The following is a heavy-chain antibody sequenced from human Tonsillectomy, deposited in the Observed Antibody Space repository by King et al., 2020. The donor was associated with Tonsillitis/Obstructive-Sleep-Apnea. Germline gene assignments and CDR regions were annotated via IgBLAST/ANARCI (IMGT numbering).Heavy chain of an antibody. CDR3: ARGGYSGSGNYYTDY. J-gene: IGHJ4*02. D-gene: IGHD3-10*01. CDR2: INTDGSRT. CDR1: GFTFSSYW. V-gene: IGHV3-74*01. Sequence: VQLVESGGGLVQPGGSLRLSCAASGFTFSSYWMHWVRQAPGKGLVWVSRINTDGSRTNYADSVKGRFTVSRDNAKNTVYLQMNSLGAEDTAVYFCARGGYSGSGNYYTDYWGQGTLVTVSS.